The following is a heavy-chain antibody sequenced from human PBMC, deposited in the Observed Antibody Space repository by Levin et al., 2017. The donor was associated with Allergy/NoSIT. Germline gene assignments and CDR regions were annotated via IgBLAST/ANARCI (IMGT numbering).Heavy chain of an antibody. J-gene: IGHJ3*02. CDR2: VYSSGST. V-gene: IGHV4-39*07. D-gene: IGHD1-26*01. CDR3: ARAPLPFDM. Sequence: SETLSLTCSVSNGSVTSQIHYWGWIRQAPGQGLEWVGSVYSSGSTFYNPSLQGRVSISLDVSRNQFSLRLTSVTAADTAMYYCARAPLPFDMWGQGAMVIVSS. CDR1: NGSVTSQIHY.